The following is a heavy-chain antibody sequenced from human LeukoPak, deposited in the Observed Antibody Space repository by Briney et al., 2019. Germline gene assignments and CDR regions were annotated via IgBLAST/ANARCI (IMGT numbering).Heavy chain of an antibody. V-gene: IGHV3-7*01. D-gene: IGHD5-12*01. J-gene: IGHJ6*03. CDR1: GFTFSSYW. CDR3: ASGSLYYYMDV. CDR2: IKQDGSEK. Sequence: GGSLRLPCAASGFTFSSYWMSWVRQAPGKGLEWVANIKQDGSEKYYVDSVKGRFTISRDNAKNSLYLQMNSLRAEDTAVYYCASGSLYYYMDVWGKGTTVTVSS.